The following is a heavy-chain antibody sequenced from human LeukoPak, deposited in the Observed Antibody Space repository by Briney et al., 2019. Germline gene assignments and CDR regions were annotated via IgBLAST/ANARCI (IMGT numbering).Heavy chain of an antibody. V-gene: IGHV3-9*01. J-gene: IGHJ5*02. CDR3: ALGSIYSRDPRSDWFDP. Sequence: GRSLRLSCAASGITFDDYAMHWVRQAPGKGLEWVSGISWNSGSIGYADSVKGRFTISRDNAKNSLYLQMNSLRAEDTALYYCALGSIYSRDPRSDWFDPWGQGTLVTVSS. CDR2: ISWNSGSI. CDR1: GITFDDYA. D-gene: IGHD6-13*01.